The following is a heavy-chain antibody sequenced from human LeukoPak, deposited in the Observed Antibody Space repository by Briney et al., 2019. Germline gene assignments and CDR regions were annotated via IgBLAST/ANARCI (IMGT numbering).Heavy chain of an antibody. CDR1: GYSISSGYY. D-gene: IGHD3-9*01. CDR2: IYHSGST. J-gene: IGHJ6*03. V-gene: IGHV4-38-2*01. CDR3: AIGFEYYYMDV. Sequence: PSETLSLTCAVSGYSISSGYYWGWIRQPPGKGLEWIGSIYHSGSTYYNPSLKSRVTISVDTSKNQFSLKLSSVTAADTAAYYCAIGFEYYYMDVWGKGTTVTVSS.